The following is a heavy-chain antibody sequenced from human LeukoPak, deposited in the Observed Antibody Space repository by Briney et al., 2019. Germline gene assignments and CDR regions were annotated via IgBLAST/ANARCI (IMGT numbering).Heavy chain of an antibody. D-gene: IGHD4-23*01. CDR2: ISTSVGNR. CDR1: GFTFSDYY. Sequence: GGSLRLSCAASGFTFSDYYMSWIRQAPGKGLEWVSYISTSVGNRYYADSVQGRFTISRDNTKNSLYLQMNSLTAEDTAVYHCVRRTPSYYFDFWGQGALVTVSS. CDR3: VRRTPSYYFDF. V-gene: IGHV3-11*04. J-gene: IGHJ4*02.